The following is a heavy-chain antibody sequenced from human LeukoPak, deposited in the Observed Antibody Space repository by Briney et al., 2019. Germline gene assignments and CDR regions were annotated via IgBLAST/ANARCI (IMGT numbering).Heavy chain of an antibody. CDR2: IYYSGST. CDR1: GGSISSGDYY. CDR3: ARVGYYDSSGHAAVVDY. D-gene: IGHD3-22*01. J-gene: IGHJ4*02. V-gene: IGHV4-30-4*01. Sequence: SETLSLTCTVSGGSISSGDYYWSWIRQPPGKGLEWIGYIYYSGSTYYNPSLKSRVTISVDTSKNQFSLKLSSVTAADTAVYYCARVGYYDSSGHAAVVDYWGQGTLVTVSS.